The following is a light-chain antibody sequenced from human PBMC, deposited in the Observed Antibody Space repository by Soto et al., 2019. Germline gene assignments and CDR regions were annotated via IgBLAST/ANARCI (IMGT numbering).Light chain of an antibody. V-gene: IGKV1-5*01. CDR1: QSISSW. CDR3: RQYSTYPWK. Sequence: DIQMTQSPSTLSASVGDRVTITCRASQSISSWLAWYQQKPGKAPKLLIFDASSLESGVPSRFSGSGSATEFTLTISSLQPDYFATYYCRQYSTYPWKFGQGTKV. CDR2: DAS. J-gene: IGKJ1*01.